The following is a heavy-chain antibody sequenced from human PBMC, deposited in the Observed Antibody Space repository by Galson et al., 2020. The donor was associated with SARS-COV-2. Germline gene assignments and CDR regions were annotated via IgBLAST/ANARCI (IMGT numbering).Heavy chain of an antibody. V-gene: IGHV3-43D*03. CDR1: GFLFDNYA. J-gene: IGHJ6*02. CDR3: AKDITHSNPGSFFNHYYGMDV. CDR2: ISWNGGRT. Sequence: GESLKISCAASGFLFDNYAMHWVRQAPGKGLEWVSLISWNGGRTYYADSVKGRFTISRDNRKNTLYLQMHSLRADDTALYYCAKDITHSNPGSFFNHYYGMDVWGQGTTVTVSS. D-gene: IGHD4-4*01.